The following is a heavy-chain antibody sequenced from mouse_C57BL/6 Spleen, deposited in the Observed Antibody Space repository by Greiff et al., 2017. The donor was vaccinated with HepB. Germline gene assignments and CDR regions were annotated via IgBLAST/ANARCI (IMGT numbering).Heavy chain of an antibody. D-gene: IGHD1-1*01. V-gene: IGHV5-4*01. J-gene: IGHJ3*01. CDR2: ISDGGSYT. CDR3: ARDYYGSSYVGGFAY. CDR1: GFTFSSYA. Sequence: DVMLVESGGGLVKPGGSLKLSCAASGFTFSSYAMSWVRQTPEKRLEWVATISDGGSYTYYPDNVKGRFTISRDNAKNNLYLQMSHLKSEDTAMYYCARDYYGSSYVGGFAYWGQGTLVTVSA.